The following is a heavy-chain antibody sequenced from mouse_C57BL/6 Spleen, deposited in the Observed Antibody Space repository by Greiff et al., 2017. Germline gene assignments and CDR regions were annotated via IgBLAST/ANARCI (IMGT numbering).Heavy chain of an antibody. J-gene: IGHJ4*01. CDR1: GFSLTSYG. CDR3: ASYGSSSSYALDY. D-gene: IGHD1-1*01. CDR2: ICSGGST. Sequence: QVQLQQSGPGLVQPSQCLSITCTVSGFSLTSYGVHWVRQSPGKGLEWLGVICSGGSTDNNAAFISRLSISKDNSKVHVFFKMNSLQADDTAIYYCASYGSSSSYALDYWGQGTSVTVSS. V-gene: IGHV2-2*01.